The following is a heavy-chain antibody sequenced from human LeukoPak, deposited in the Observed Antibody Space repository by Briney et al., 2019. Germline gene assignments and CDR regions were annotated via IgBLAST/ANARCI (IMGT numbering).Heavy chain of an antibody. CDR2: IYTSGST. V-gene: IGHV4-4*07. CDR1: GGSVTTYY. D-gene: IGHD2-2*02. J-gene: IGHJ3*02. Sequence: PSETLSLTXTVSGGSVTTYYWSWIRQSAGKGLEWIGRIYTSGSTNYNPSLKSRVTMPVDTSKNQFSLKLSSVTAADTAVYYCARERLVVVPAAIRDAFDIWGQGTMVTVSS. CDR3: ARERLVVVPAAIRDAFDI.